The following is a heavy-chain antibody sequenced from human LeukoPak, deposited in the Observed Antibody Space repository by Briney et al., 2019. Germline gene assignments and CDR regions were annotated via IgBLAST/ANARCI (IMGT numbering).Heavy chain of an antibody. CDR1: GFTFSSYA. V-gene: IGHV3-23*01. J-gene: IGHJ4*02. D-gene: IGHD3-10*01. CDR2: ISGSGGST. CDR3: AMPGRYYGSGSYSPFDY. Sequence: PGGSLRLSCTASGFTFSSYAMSWVRQAPGKGLEWVSAISGSGGSTYYADSVKGRFTISRDNSKNTLYLQMNSLRAEDTAVYYCAMPGRYYGSGSYSPFDYWGQGTLVTVSS.